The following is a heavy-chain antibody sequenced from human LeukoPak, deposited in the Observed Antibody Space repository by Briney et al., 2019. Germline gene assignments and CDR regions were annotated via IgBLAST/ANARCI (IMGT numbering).Heavy chain of an antibody. Sequence: SETLSLTCEVSGGSFCGYYWSWVRQPPGKGLEWIGEINQSGTTKYNPSLKSRVTVSVDTSKSQFSLKMTSVTAVDTAVYYCARALSYDFWSGNTWFDPWGQGILVTVSS. CDR2: INQSGTT. CDR3: ARALSYDFWSGNTWFDP. V-gene: IGHV4-34*01. D-gene: IGHD3-3*01. J-gene: IGHJ5*02. CDR1: GGSFCGYY.